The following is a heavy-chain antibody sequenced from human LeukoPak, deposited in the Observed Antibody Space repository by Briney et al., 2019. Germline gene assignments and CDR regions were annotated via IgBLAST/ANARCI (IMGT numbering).Heavy chain of an antibody. D-gene: IGHD4-17*01. CDR1: GYSISSAYY. CDR2: IHYSGST. CDR3: ARAGDYPPYYYYYMDV. Sequence: SETLSLTCHVSGYSISSAYYWGWIRQPPGKELEWIGSIHYSGSTSYNPSLKSRVTISGDTSKNQFSLKLSSVTAADTAVYYCARAGDYPPYYYYYMDVWGKGTTVTISS. J-gene: IGHJ6*03. V-gene: IGHV4-38-2*02.